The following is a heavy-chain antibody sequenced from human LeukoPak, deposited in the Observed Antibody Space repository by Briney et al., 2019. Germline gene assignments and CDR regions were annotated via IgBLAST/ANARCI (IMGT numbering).Heavy chain of an antibody. CDR1: GFTFSSYW. CDR2: INTDGSST. V-gene: IGHV3-74*01. Sequence: PGGSLRLSCAASGFTFSSYWMHWVRQAPGKGLVWVSRINTDGSSTSYADSVKGRFTISRDNAKNTLYLQMNSLRAEDTAVYYCAREGNRYCSSTSCPYDAFDIWGQGTMVTVSS. D-gene: IGHD2-2*01. J-gene: IGHJ3*02. CDR3: AREGNRYCSSTSCPYDAFDI.